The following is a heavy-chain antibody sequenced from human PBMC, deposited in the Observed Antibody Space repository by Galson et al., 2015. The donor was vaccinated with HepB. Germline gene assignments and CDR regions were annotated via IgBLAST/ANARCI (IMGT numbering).Heavy chain of an antibody. CDR3: AEDPYLYSALAGTMAGFDY. D-gene: IGHD6-19*01. V-gene: IGHV3-30*18. CDR2: ISYDGSNK. Sequence: SLRLSCAASGFTFSNYGMHWVRQASGKGLEWVAVISYDGSNKYYADSVKGRFTISRDNSKNTLYLQMNSLRAEDTALYYCAEDPYLYSALAGTMAGFDYWGQGTLVTVSS. J-gene: IGHJ4*02. CDR1: GFTFSNYG.